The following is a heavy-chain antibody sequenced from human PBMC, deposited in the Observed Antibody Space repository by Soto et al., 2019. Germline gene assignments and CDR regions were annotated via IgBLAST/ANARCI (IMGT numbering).Heavy chain of an antibody. J-gene: IGHJ5*02. D-gene: IGHD3-10*01. CDR2: IYYSGST. CDR1: GGSISSSNCY. Sequence: SETLSLTCTVSGGSISSSNCYWAWIRQPPGKGLEWIGSIYYSGSTYYNPPLKSRVTISVDTSKNHFSLKLSSVTAADTAVYYCARHYYGSGSYSTPNWFDPWGQGTQVTVSS. V-gene: IGHV4-39*01. CDR3: ARHYYGSGSYSTPNWFDP.